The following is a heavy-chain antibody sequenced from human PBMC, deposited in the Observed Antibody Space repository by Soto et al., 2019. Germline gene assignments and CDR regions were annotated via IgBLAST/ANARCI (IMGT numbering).Heavy chain of an antibody. V-gene: IGHV4-30-4*01. CDR1: GGSISTVNYW. CDR2: IYNGGST. CDR3: ARWPCGGKVDS. J-gene: IGHJ4*02. Sequence: QVQLQESGPGLVKPSQTLSLTCTVSGGSISTVNYWWSWIRQSPDMGLEWIGHIYNGGSTYNNPALESRATISVDTSKSQLSLALTSVSAADRAVYYYARWPCGGKVDSWGQGTLVTVSS. D-gene: IGHD2-21*01.